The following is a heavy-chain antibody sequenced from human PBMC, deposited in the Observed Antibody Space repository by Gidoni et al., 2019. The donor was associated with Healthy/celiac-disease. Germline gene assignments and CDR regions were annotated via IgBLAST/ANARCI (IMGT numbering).Heavy chain of an antibody. CDR3: ARGNDILTGYPTAFDI. CDR2: IWYDGSNK. D-gene: IGHD3-9*01. CDR1: GFTFRSYG. J-gene: IGHJ3*02. Sequence: QVQLVESGGGVVQPGRSLRLSCAASGFTFRSYGMHWVRQAPGKGLEWVAVIWYDGSNKYYADSVKGRFTISRDNSKNTLYLQMNSLRAEDTAVYYCARGNDILTGYPTAFDIWGQGTMVTVSS. V-gene: IGHV3-33*01.